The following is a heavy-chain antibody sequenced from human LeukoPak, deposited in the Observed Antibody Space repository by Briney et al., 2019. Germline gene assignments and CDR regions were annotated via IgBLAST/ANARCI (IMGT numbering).Heavy chain of an antibody. CDR1: GFTFSSYE. D-gene: IGHD3-10*01. Sequence: GGSLRLSCAASGFTFSSYEMNWVRQAPGKGLEWVSYITRSSGTIYYADSVKGRVTISRDNAKNSLYLQMNSLRAEDTAVYYCARDGSGFDYWGQGTLVTVSS. J-gene: IGHJ4*02. CDR2: ITRSSGTI. CDR3: ARDGSGFDY. V-gene: IGHV3-48*03.